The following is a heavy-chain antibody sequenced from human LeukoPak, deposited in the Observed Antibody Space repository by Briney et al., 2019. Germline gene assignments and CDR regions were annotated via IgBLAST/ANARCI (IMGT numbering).Heavy chain of an antibody. V-gene: IGHV3-21*01. CDR1: VFTLSSYS. Sequence: GGSLRLSCAASVFTLSSYSMNWVRQAPGKGLEWVSCISSSSTYIYYAHSVKGRFTISRDNAKNSLHLQMDSLRVEDTAVYYCARSYYDILTRQPYYFDYWGQGALVTVSS. J-gene: IGHJ4*02. D-gene: IGHD3-9*01. CDR3: ARSYYDILTRQPYYFDY. CDR2: ISSSSTYI.